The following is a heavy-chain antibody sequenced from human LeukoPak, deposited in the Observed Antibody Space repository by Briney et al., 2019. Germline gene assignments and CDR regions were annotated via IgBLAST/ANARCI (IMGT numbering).Heavy chain of an antibody. D-gene: IGHD4-11*01. V-gene: IGHV3-23*01. J-gene: IGHJ4*02. Sequence: EWVSAISGSGGSTYYADSVKGRFTISRDNSKNTLYLQMNSLRAEDTAVYYCAKGSNTFDYWGQGTLVTVSS. CDR2: ISGSGGST. CDR3: AKGSNTFDY.